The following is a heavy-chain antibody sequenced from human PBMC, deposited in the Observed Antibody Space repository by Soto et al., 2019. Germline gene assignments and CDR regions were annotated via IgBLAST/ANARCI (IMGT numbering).Heavy chain of an antibody. J-gene: IGHJ4*02. D-gene: IGHD3-10*01. CDR2: INWNGGST. Sequence: AGGSLRLSCAVSGFPFDNYDMSWVRQAPGKGLEWVSGINWNGGSTSYADSVKGRFIISRDNAKNSLYLQMNSLRVEDTALYYCARDQGSSYNLYFDYWGQGTQVTVSS. V-gene: IGHV3-20*04. CDR1: GFPFDNYD. CDR3: ARDQGSSYNLYFDY.